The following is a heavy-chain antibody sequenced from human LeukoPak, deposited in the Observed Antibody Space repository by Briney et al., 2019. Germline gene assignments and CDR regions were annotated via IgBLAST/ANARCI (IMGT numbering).Heavy chain of an antibody. CDR2: INPNSGGT. D-gene: IGHD3-22*01. CDR1: VSTFTAYY. CDR3: ARDYYDSSGFGAFDI. V-gene: IGHV1-2*02. J-gene: IGHJ3*02. Sequence: ASVKVSCKGSVSTFTAYYVHCLRQSPGQGLGWMGWINPNSGGTNYAQKFQGRVTMTRDTSISTAYMELSRLRSDDTAVYYCARDYYDSSGFGAFDIWGQGTMVTVSS.